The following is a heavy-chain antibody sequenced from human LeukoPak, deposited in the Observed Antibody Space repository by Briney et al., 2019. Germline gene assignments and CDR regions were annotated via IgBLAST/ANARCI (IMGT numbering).Heavy chain of an antibody. J-gene: IGHJ4*02. V-gene: IGHV4-34*01. CDR3: ARGTPTVVTLLTKPFDY. CDR1: GGSFSGYY. CDR2: INHSGST. Sequence: SETLSLTCAVYGGSFSGYYWSWIRQPPGKGLEWIGEINHSGSTNYNPSLKSRVTISVDTSKNQFSLKLSSVTAADTAVYYCARGTPTVVTLLTKPFDYWGQGTLVTVSS. D-gene: IGHD4-23*01.